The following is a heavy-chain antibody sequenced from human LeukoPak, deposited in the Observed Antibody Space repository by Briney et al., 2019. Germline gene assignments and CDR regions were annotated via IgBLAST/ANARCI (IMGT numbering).Heavy chain of an antibody. Sequence: ASVKVSCKASGYTFTSYGISWVRQAPGQGLEWMGWISAYNGNTNYAQKLQGRVTMTTDTSTSTAYMELSSLRSEDTAVYYCATGPPYYYYMDVWGKGTTVTVSS. CDR3: ATGPPYYYYMDV. V-gene: IGHV1-18*01. J-gene: IGHJ6*03. CDR2: ISAYNGNT. CDR1: GYTFTSYG.